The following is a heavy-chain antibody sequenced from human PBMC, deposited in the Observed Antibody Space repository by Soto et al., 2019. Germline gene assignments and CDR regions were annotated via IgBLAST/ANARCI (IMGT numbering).Heavy chain of an antibody. J-gene: IGHJ4*02. CDR2: INHSGST. Sequence: QVQLQQWGAGLLKPSETLSLTCAVYGGSFSGYYWSWIRQPPGKGLEWIGEINHSGSTNYNPSLKRRVTISVETSKNQFARKLSYVTAADTAVYYCAGDTSNDFWSGNFDYWGQGTLVTVSS. CDR1: GGSFSGYY. V-gene: IGHV4-34*01. D-gene: IGHD3-3*01. CDR3: AGDTSNDFWSGNFDY.